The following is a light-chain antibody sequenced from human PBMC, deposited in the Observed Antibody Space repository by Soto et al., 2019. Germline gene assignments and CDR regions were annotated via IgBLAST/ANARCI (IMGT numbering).Light chain of an antibody. CDR1: GSNVGSNS. V-gene: IGLV1-44*01. Sequence: QSALTQPPSASGTPGQRVTISCSGSGSNVGSNSVNWYQQLPGTAPKLPIYSSNQRPSGVPDRFSGSKSGTSASLAISGLQSEDEADYYCAARDDTLNGAVFGGGTKLTVL. CDR3: AARDDTLNGAV. CDR2: SSN. J-gene: IGLJ3*02.